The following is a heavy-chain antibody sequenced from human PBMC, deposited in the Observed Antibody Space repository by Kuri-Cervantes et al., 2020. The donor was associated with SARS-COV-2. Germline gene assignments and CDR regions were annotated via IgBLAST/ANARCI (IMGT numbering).Heavy chain of an antibody. D-gene: IGHD2-2*02. J-gene: IGHJ4*02. V-gene: IGHV3-7*01. Sequence: GGSLRLSCAASGFTSSSYGMHWVRQAPGKGLEWVANIKQDGSEKYYVDSVKGRFTIFRDNAKNSLYLQMNSLRAEDTAVYHCASGGDCSSTSCYRAEVNWGQGTLVTVSS. CDR3: ASGGDCSSTSCYRAEVN. CDR1: GFTSSSYG. CDR2: IKQDGSEK.